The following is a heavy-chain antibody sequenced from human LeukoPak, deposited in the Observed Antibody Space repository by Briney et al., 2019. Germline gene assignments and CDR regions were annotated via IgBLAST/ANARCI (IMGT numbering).Heavy chain of an antibody. CDR1: GGTFSSYA. J-gene: IGHJ4*02. D-gene: IGHD3-10*01. CDR3: ARDYMVRGVISFGY. CDR2: IIPIFGTA. V-gene: IGHV1-69*05. Sequence: ASVKVSCKASGGTFSSYAISWVRQAPGQGLEWMGGIIPIFGTANYAQKFQGRVTITTDESTSTAYMELSSLRSEDTAVYYCARDYMVRGVISFGYWGQGTLVTVSS.